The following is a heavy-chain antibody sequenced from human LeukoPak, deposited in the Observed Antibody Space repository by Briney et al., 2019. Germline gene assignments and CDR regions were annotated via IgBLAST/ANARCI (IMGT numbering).Heavy chain of an antibody. CDR2: ISGNGSST. Sequence: GGSLRLSCAASGFTFSSYALHWVRQAPGKGLECVSGISGNGSSTYSADSLKGRFTISRDNSKNTLYLQINSLRADDTAVFYCARGGLGSAFDNWGQGTLVTVSS. D-gene: IGHD6-19*01. CDR1: GFTFSSYA. J-gene: IGHJ4*02. V-gene: IGHV3-23*01. CDR3: ARGGLGSAFDN.